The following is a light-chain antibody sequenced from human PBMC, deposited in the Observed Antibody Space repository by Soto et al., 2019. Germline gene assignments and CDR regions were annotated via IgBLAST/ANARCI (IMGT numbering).Light chain of an antibody. CDR1: QSVSRN. Sequence: EIGMTQSRATPSVSPGERATLSCRASQSVSRNLAWYQQKPGQAPRLLIYGASTRATGIPARFSGGGSGTEFTLTITSLQSEDFAVYYCQQYNDWPRTFGQGTKVDI. J-gene: IGKJ1*01. CDR2: GAS. V-gene: IGKV3-15*01. CDR3: QQYNDWPRT.